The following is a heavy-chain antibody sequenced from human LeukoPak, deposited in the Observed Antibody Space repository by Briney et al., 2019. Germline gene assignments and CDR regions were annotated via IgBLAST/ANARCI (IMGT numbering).Heavy chain of an antibody. J-gene: IGHJ4*02. CDR2: INHSGNS. CDR3: ARLPIYGSGSLDY. Sequence: SETLSLTCAVYGGSFSAYYWSWIRQPPGKGLEWIGEINHSGNSNYNPSLKSRVTISVDTSKNQFSLKLSSVTAADTAVYYCARLPIYGSGSLDYWGQGTLVTVSS. D-gene: IGHD3-10*01. CDR1: GGSFSAYY. V-gene: IGHV4-34*01.